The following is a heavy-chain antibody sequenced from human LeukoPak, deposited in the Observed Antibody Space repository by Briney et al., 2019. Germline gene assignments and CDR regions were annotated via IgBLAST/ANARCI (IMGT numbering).Heavy chain of an antibody. Sequence: GGSLRLSCTASGFTFGDYAMSWVRQAPGKGLEWVGFIRSRAYGGTTEYAASVKGRFTISRDDSKSIAYLQMNTLKTEDTAVYYCRVCSAYSSGQGDFDYWGQGTLVTVSS. V-gene: IGHV3-49*04. CDR1: GFTFGDYA. CDR3: RVCSAYSSGQGDFDY. J-gene: IGHJ4*02. CDR2: IRSRAYGGTT. D-gene: IGHD6-19*01.